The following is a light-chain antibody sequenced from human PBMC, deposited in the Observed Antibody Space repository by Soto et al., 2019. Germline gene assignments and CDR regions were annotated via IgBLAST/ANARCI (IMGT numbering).Light chain of an antibody. CDR2: AAS. Sequence: DIQMPQSPSSLSASVGDRVTITWRASQSVNTYLHWYQQKAGQAPKLLIYAASNLQSGVPSRFSGRGSGTDFTLTVESLQPEDFATYYCQQGYSNPWTFGQGTKVDIK. V-gene: IGKV1-39*01. CDR1: QSVNTY. J-gene: IGKJ1*01. CDR3: QQGYSNPWT.